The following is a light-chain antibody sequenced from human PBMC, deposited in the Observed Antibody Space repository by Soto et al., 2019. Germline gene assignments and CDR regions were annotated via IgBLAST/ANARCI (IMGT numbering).Light chain of an antibody. V-gene: IGLV8-61*01. CDR2: SIN. CDR3: VLYMGSGISV. CDR1: SASVSSSYY. Sequence: QTVVTQEPSFSVSAGRTVTLTCALTSASVSSSYYPSWYQQTPGHAPRTLICSINTRSSGVPDRFSGSIIGNKAALTITGAQADDESHYYCVLYMGSGISVFRGGTKLTVL. J-gene: IGLJ2*01.